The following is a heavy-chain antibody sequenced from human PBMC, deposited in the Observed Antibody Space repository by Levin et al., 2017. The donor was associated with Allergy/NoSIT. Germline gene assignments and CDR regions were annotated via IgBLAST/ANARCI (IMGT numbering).Heavy chain of an antibody. D-gene: IGHD4-17*01. V-gene: IGHV1-18*01. J-gene: IGHJ3*02. CDR1: GYTFTSYG. CDR3: ASLESGDYLDAFDI. Sequence: ASVKVSCKASGYTFTSYGISWVRQAPGQGLEWMGWISAYNGNTNYAQKLQGRVTMTTDTSTSTAYMELRSLRSDDTAVYYCASLESGDYLDAFDIWGQGTMVTVSS. CDR2: ISAYNGNT.